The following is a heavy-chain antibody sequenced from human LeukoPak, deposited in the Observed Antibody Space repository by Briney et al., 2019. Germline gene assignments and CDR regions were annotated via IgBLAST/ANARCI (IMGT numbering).Heavy chain of an antibody. CDR1: GISFSNYV. CDR2: ISYDGKNI. D-gene: IGHD5-12*01. Sequence: GGSLRLSCAASGISFSNYVFHWVRQAPGKGLDWVSAISYDGKNIHYADSVKGRFTISRDNSRNTVYLQMNSLRVEDTAVYYCAKTYSRESGYDFFFHYWGQGTRVTVSS. CDR3: AKTYSRESGYDFFFHY. V-gene: IGHV3-33*06. J-gene: IGHJ4*02.